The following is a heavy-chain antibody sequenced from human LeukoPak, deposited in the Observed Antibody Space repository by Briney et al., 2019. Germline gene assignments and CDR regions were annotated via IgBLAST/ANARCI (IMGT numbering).Heavy chain of an antibody. CDR2: IRSKTYGGTT. V-gene: IGHV3-49*04. CDR3: TRLSLGGWYPSN. CDR1: GFTFCDYA. Sequence: GGSLRLSCTASGFTFCDYAMSWVRQAPGKGLEWVSFIRSKTYGGTTEYAASVKGRFTISRDDSKSIAYLQMKSLKTEDTAVYYCTRLSLGGWYPSNWGQGTLVTVSS. J-gene: IGHJ4*02. D-gene: IGHD6-19*01.